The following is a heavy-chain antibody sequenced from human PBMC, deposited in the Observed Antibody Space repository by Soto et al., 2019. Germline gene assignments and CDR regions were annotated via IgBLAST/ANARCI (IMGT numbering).Heavy chain of an antibody. Sequence: QVQLVESGGGVVQPGGSLRLSCAASGFTFSSSDMHWVRQAAGKGLEWMAIISYGGVNKYYADSVKGRFTISRDISESTLYLQMNSLRTEDTAVYYCAREEFEDGRGHFDYWGQGTLVSVSS. V-gene: IGHV3-30-3*01. CDR1: GFTFSSSD. D-gene: IGHD3-22*01. J-gene: IGHJ4*02. CDR3: AREEFEDGRGHFDY. CDR2: ISYGGVNK.